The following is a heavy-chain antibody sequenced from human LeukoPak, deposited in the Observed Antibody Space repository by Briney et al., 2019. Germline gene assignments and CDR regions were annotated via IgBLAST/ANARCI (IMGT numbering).Heavy chain of an antibody. V-gene: IGHV3-30*04. J-gene: IGHJ5*02. Sequence: PGGSLRLSCAASGFTFSSYAMHWVRQAPGKGLEWVAVISYDGSNKYYADSVKGRFTISRDNSKNTLYLQMNSLRAEDTAVYYCARGRGHIYDPNTTGWSDPWGQGTLVTVSS. CDR3: ARGRGHIYDPNTTGWSDP. D-gene: IGHD3-3*01. CDR2: ISYDGSNK. CDR1: GFTFSSYA.